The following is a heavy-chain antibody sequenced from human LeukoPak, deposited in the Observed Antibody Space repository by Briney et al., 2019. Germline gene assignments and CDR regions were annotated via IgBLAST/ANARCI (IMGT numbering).Heavy chain of an antibody. D-gene: IGHD3-22*01. CDR3: ARDLGVPNYDSSGSYFDY. J-gene: IGHJ4*02. CDR1: GGSISSYY. CDR2: IYTSGSA. Sequence: PSETLSLTCTVSGGSISSYYWSWIRQPAGKGLEWIGRIYTSGSANYNPSLKSRVTMSVDTSKNQFSLKLSPVTAADTAVYYCARDLGVPNYDSSGSYFDYWGQGTLVTVSS. V-gene: IGHV4-4*07.